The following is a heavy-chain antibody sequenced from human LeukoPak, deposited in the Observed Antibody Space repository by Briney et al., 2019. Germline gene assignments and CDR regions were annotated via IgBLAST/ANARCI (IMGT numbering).Heavy chain of an antibody. CDR1: GFNFRDYT. Sequence: PGGSLRLSCTASGFNFRDYTMIWFRQAPGKGLEWVGFIRSKTYGGATEYAASVSGRFIISRDNSKSIAYLQMPSLKTEDTAVYYCTRDLYPGLASGWAAFWGQGTLVTVSS. CDR3: TRDLYPGLASGWAAF. D-gene: IGHD6-19*01. V-gene: IGHV3-49*03. CDR2: IRSKTYGGAT. J-gene: IGHJ4*02.